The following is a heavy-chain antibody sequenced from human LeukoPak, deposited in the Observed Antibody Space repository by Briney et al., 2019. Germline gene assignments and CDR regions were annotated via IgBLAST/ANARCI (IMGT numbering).Heavy chain of an antibody. D-gene: IGHD3-16*01. J-gene: IGHJ5*02. V-gene: IGHV3-23*01. Sequence: GGSLRLSCAASGFTFSSSAMSWVRQAPGKGLEWVSGISGSGGSTYYADSVKVRFTISRDNSNNTLHLQMNSLRAEDTAVYYCVKRGPYSASPDAFDPWRQGTLVTVSS. CDR2: ISGSGGST. CDR3: VKRGPYSASPDAFDP. CDR1: GFTFSSSA.